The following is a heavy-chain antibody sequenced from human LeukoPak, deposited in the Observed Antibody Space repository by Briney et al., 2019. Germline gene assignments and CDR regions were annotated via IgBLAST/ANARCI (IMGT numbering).Heavy chain of an antibody. V-gene: IGHV3-9*01. CDR3: AKDGGAGCSDDWWPPDY. Sequence: PGGSLRLSCAASRFTFGGYAMHWVRQAPGKGLEWVSGSSWYGDYIAYAGSGKGRFTISRDNAKNSLYLQMNSLTTDDTSFYFWAKDGGAGCSDDWWPPDYWGQGTLVTVSS. CDR1: RFTFGGYA. J-gene: IGHJ4*02. CDR2: SSWYGDYI. D-gene: IGHD2-8*02.